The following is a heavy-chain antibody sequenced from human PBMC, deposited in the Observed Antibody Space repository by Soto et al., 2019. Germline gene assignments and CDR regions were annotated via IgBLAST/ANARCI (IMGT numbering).Heavy chain of an antibody. Sequence: GGSLRLSCASSGFTFISYAMSWVRQAPGKGLEWVSAISGSGGSTYYADSVKGRFTISRDNSKNTLYLQMNSLRAEDTAVYYCAYSSTPFDYWGQGTLVTVSS. V-gene: IGHV3-23*01. CDR3: AYSSTPFDY. CDR2: ISGSGGST. CDR1: GFTFISYA. D-gene: IGHD6-13*01. J-gene: IGHJ4*02.